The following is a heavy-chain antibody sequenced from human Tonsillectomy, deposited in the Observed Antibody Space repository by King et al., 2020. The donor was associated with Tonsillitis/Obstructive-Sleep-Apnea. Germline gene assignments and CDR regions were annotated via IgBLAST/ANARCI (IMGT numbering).Heavy chain of an antibody. D-gene: IGHD3-22*01. J-gene: IGHJ6*03. CDR2: ISGGGDRT. Sequence: VQLVESGGGLVQPGGSLRLSCAASGFRFHSHAMSWVRQAPGKGPEWVSGISGGGDRTYYADSVKGRFTISKDNSKNTMWLQMHSLRAEDTAVYYCAKGSVYYGYYYYYMDVWGKGTTVTASS. CDR3: AKGSVYYGYYYYYMDV. CDR1: GFRFHSHA. V-gene: IGHV3-23*04.